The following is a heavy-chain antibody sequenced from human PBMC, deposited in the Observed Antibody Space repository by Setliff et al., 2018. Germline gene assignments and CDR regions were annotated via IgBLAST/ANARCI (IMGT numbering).Heavy chain of an antibody. Sequence: SETLSLTCTVSGGSISSSSYYWGWIRQPPGKGLEWIGSIYYSGSTYCNPSLKSRVTISVDTSKNQFSLKLSSVTAADTALYYCAGGKGSWALLRWFDPWGQGTLVTVSS. CDR3: AGGKGSWALLRWFDP. CDR2: IYYSGST. CDR1: GGSISSSSYY. V-gene: IGHV4-39*07. D-gene: IGHD3-10*01. J-gene: IGHJ5*02.